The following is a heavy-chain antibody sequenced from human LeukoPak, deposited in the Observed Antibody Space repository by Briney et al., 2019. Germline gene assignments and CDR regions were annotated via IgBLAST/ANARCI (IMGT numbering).Heavy chain of an antibody. CDR3: ARTTYGAPDY. CDR2: ISSNGGST. J-gene: IGHJ4*02. D-gene: IGHD4-17*01. CDR1: GFTFSSYA. Sequence: GGSLRLSCAASGFTFSSYAMSWVRQAPGKGLEYVSGISSNGGSTNYANSMKGRFSISRDNSKSTLFLQMGSLRAEDMAMYYCARTTYGAPDYWGQGTLVTVSS. V-gene: IGHV3-64*01.